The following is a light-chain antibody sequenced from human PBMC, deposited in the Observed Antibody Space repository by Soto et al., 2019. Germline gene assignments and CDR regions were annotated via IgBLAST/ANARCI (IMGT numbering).Light chain of an antibody. CDR1: QSVSSY. Sequence: EIVLTQSPATLSLSPGERATLSCRASQSVSSYLAWYQQKPGQAPRLLIYDASSRAPGIPARFSGSGSGTDFTLTISSLEPEDFAVYHCQQRSNWPSISFGQGTRLEIK. V-gene: IGKV3-11*01. CDR3: QQRSNWPSIS. J-gene: IGKJ5*01. CDR2: DAS.